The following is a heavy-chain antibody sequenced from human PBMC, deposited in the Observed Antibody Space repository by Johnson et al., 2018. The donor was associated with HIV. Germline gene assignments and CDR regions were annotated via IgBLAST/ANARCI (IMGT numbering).Heavy chain of an antibody. CDR1: GFTFSSYA. CDR2: ISYDGSNK. D-gene: IGHD2-15*01. V-gene: IGHV3-30*04. J-gene: IGHJ3*02. CDR3: ARDEPIVVVVAAIGDAFDI. Sequence: QVYLVESGGGVVQPGRSLRLSCAASGFTFSSYAMHWVRQAPGKGLEWVAVISYDGSNKYYADSVKGRFTISRDNSKNTLYLQMNSLRAEDTAVYYCARDEPIVVVVAAIGDAFDIWGQGTMVTVSS.